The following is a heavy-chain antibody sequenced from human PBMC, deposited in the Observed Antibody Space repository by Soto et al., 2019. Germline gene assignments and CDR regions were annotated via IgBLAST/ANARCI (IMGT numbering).Heavy chain of an antibody. CDR2: IHYSGTT. Sequence: PSETLSLTCTVSGGSMRNYFWTWIRQPPGKGLEWIGYIHYSGTTSFFPSYNPSLRSRVTISEDTSKNQFSLKLLSVTTEDTAVYYCARDRSGYYDSSGYLAKYFDLWGRGTLVTVSS. J-gene: IGHJ2*01. CDR1: GGSMRNYF. D-gene: IGHD3-22*01. V-gene: IGHV4-59*01. CDR3: ARDRSGYYDSSGYLAKYFDL.